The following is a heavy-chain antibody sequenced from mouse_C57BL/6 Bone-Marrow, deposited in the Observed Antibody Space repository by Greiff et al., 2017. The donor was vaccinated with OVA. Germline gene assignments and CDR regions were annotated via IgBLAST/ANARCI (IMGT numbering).Heavy chain of an antibody. CDR2: IYPGDGDT. V-gene: IGHV1-80*01. D-gene: IGHD4-1*01. CDR3: ARNWVCAY. Sequence: QVQLQQSGAELVKPGASVKISCKASGYAFSSYWMNWVKQRPGKGLEWIGQIYPGDGDTNYQGKFKGKATLTADKASSTAYMQRSSLTSEDSAVYFCARNWVCAYWGQGTLVTVSA. J-gene: IGHJ3*01. CDR1: GYAFSSYW.